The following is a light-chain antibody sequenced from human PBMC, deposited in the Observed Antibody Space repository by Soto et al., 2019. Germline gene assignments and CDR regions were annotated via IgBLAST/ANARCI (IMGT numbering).Light chain of an antibody. CDR3: QQYNSYS. V-gene: IGKV3-15*01. CDR2: GAS. CDR1: QSVSTN. J-gene: IGKJ1*01. Sequence: EIVMTQSPAIVSVSPGERATLSCRASQSVSTNLAWFQQKPGQTPRLLFNGASTRATGIPARFTGSGSGTEFTLTISSLQPDDFATYYCQQYNSYSFGQGTKVDIK.